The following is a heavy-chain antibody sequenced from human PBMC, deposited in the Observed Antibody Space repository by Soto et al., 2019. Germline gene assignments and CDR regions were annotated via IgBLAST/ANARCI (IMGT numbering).Heavy chain of an antibody. J-gene: IGHJ6*02. Sequence: QLQLQESGSGLVKPSQTLSLTCAVSGGSISSAGYSWSWIRQPPGKGLEWIGYIYHTGSTYYNPSLKSRVTISVDRSKNQFSLKLSSVTAADTAVYYCASEYCSGGSCYSSDYYYGMDVWGQGTTVTVSS. D-gene: IGHD2-15*01. CDR1: GGSISSAGYS. V-gene: IGHV4-30-2*01. CDR3: ASEYCSGGSCYSSDYYYGMDV. CDR2: IYHTGST.